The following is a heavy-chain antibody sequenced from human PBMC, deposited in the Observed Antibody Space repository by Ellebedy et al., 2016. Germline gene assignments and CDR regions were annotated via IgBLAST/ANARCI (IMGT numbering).Heavy chain of an antibody. V-gene: IGHV1-18*01. CDR3: ARGGMLYCTSTYCVDY. Sequence: ASVKISCXASGYTFSNYGITWVRQAPGQGLEWRGWISAYNGDTNYAQKFQGRLTMTTDTSTSTAYMELRSLRSDDAAMYYCARGGMLYCTSTYCVDYWGQGTLVTVSS. J-gene: IGHJ4*02. CDR2: ISAYNGDT. CDR1: GYTFSNYG. D-gene: IGHD2-2*01.